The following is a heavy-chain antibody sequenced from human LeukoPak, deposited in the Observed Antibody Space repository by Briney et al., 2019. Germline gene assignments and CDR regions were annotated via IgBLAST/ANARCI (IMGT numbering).Heavy chain of an antibody. Sequence: ASVKVSCKASGYTFTSYYMHWVRQAPGQGLEWMGWINPNSGGTNYAQKFQGRVTMTRDTSISTAYMELSRLRSDDTAVYYCARGITIFGVVMGFDYWGQGTLVTVSS. CDR3: ARGITIFGVVMGFDY. D-gene: IGHD3-3*01. J-gene: IGHJ4*02. CDR2: INPNSGGT. V-gene: IGHV1-2*02. CDR1: GYTFTSYY.